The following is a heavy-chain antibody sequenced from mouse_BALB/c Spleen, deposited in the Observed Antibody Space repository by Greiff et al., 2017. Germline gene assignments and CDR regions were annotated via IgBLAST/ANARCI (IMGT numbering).Heavy chain of an antibody. Sequence: QVQLQQSGPDLVAPSQSLSITCTVSGFSLTSYGVHWVRQPPGKGLEWLVVIWSDGSTTYNSALKSRLSISKDNSKSQVFLKMNSLQTDDTAMYYCASSCYGNWGFAYWGQGTLVTVSA. CDR2: IWSDGST. CDR1: GFSLTSYG. V-gene: IGHV2-6-2*01. J-gene: IGHJ3*01. CDR3: ASSCYGNWGFAY. D-gene: IGHD2-10*01.